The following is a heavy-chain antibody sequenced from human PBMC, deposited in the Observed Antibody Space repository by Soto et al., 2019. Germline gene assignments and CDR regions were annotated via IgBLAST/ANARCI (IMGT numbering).Heavy chain of an antibody. CDR3: ARDVGLARFDP. D-gene: IGHD1-26*01. CDR2: IYTSGST. CDR1: GSSISSGYY. J-gene: IGHJ5*02. V-gene: IGHV4-4*07. Sequence: SETLSLTCAVSGSSISSGYYWSWIRQPAGKGLEWIGRIYTSGSTNYNPSLKSRVTMSVDTSKNQFSLKLSSVTAADTAVYYCARDVGLARFDPWGQGTLVTVSS.